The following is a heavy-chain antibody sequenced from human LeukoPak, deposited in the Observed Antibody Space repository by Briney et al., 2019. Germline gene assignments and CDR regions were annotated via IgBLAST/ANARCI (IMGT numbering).Heavy chain of an antibody. CDR3: EKEHGYDSGWVDY. D-gene: IGHD6-19*01. J-gene: IGHJ4*02. CDR1: GFTFSSYA. Sequence: GGSLRLSCAASGFTFSSYAMNWVRQAPGKGLEWVSGISGSGGSTYYAASVKGRFTISRDNSRNTVYLQMNSLRPENTAVYYCEKEHGYDSGWVDYWGQGTLVTVSS. V-gene: IGHV3-23*01. CDR2: ISGSGGST.